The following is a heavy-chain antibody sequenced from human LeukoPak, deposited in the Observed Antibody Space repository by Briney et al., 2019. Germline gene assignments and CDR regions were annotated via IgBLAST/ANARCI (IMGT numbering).Heavy chain of an antibody. D-gene: IGHD3-9*01. Sequence: SETLSLTCAVYGGSFSGYYWSWIRQPPGKGLEWIGEINHSGSTNYNPSLKSRVTISVDTSKNQFSLKLSSVTAADTAVYYCARWGYDILTGYYQDYWGQGTLVTVSS. J-gene: IGHJ4*02. V-gene: IGHV4-34*01. CDR1: GGSFSGYY. CDR2: INHSGST. CDR3: ARWGYDILTGYYQDY.